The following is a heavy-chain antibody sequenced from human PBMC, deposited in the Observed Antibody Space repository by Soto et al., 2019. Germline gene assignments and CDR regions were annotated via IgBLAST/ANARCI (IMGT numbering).Heavy chain of an antibody. D-gene: IGHD5-12*01. V-gene: IGHV1-2*02. CDR3: ARESGGYSCYDTSTCLDY. Sequence: ASVKVSSKASGYTFTGYYMHWVRQAPGQGLEWMGWINPNSGGTNYAQKFQGRVTMTRDTSISTAYMELSMLSSDDTAVYYCARESGGYSCYDTSTCLDYWDQGSLGGVSS. CDR2: INPNSGGT. CDR1: GYTFTGYY. J-gene: IGHJ4*02.